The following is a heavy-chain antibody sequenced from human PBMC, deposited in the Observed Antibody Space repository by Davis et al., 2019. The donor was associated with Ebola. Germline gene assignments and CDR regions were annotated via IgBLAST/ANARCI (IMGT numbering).Heavy chain of an antibody. Sequence: PGGSLRLSCKGSGYSFTSYWISWVRQMPGKGLEWMGRIDPSDSYTNYSPSFQGHVTISADKSISTAYLQWSSLKASDTAMYYCARRFYLSGLRGGFWFDPWGQGTLVTVSS. CDR1: GYSFTSYW. V-gene: IGHV5-10-1*01. D-gene: IGHD3-3*01. J-gene: IGHJ5*02. CDR2: IDPSDSYT. CDR3: ARRFYLSGLRGGFWFDP.